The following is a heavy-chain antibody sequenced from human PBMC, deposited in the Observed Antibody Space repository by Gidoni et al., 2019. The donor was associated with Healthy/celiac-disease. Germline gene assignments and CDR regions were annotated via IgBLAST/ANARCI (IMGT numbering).Heavy chain of an antibody. CDR3: ARWGYYDSSSPYYYGMDV. CDR2: ISSSSSYI. J-gene: IGHJ6*02. V-gene: IGHV3-21*01. CDR1: GFTFSSYS. Sequence: EVQLVESGGGLVKPGGSLRLSCAASGFTFSSYSMNWVRQAPGKGLEWVSAISSSSSYIYYADSGKGRFTISRDNAKNSLYLQMNSLRAEDTAVYYCARWGYYDSSSPYYYGMDVWGQGTTVTVSS. D-gene: IGHD3-22*01.